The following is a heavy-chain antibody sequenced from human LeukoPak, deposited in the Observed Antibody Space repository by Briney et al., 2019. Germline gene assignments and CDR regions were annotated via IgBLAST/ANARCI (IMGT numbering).Heavy chain of an antibody. CDR3: ARESGPYCGGDCYKKSYNWFDP. D-gene: IGHD2-21*02. Sequence: SETLSLTCTVSGGSISSSSYYWGWIRQPPGKGLEWIGEINHSGSTNYNPSLKSRVTISVDTSKNQFSLKLSSVTAADTAVYYCARESGPYCGGDCYKKSYNWFDPWGQGTLVTVSS. V-gene: IGHV4-39*07. J-gene: IGHJ5*02. CDR1: GGSISSSSYY. CDR2: INHSGST.